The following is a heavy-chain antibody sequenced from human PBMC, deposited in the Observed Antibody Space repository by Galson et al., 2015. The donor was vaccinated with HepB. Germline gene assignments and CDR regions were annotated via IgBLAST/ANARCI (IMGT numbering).Heavy chain of an antibody. Sequence: SLRLSCAASGFTFSSYAMHSVRQAPGKGLEWMAVISYDGSNKYYADSVKGRFTISRDNSKNTLYLQMNSLRAEDTAVYYCARDPVPARPLSQMGGWFDPWGQGTLVTVSS. CDR3: ARDPVPARPLSQMGGWFDP. CDR2: ISYDGSNK. D-gene: IGHD2-2*01. V-gene: IGHV3-30-3*01. CDR1: GFTFSSYA. J-gene: IGHJ5*02.